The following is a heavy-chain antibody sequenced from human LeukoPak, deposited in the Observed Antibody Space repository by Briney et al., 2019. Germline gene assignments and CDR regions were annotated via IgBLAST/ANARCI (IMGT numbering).Heavy chain of an antibody. CDR2: INWNGDNP. V-gene: IGHV3-20*04. Sequence: GGSLRLSCEASGFTFEDYGMTWARQRPGKGLEYVCEINWNGDNPVYENSLRGRFTISRDNAKNALYLQMHSLRVEDTAVYYCAREFIVVVPTTMDDASDIWGQGTMVTVSS. CDR3: AREFIVVVPTTMDDASDI. D-gene: IGHD2-2*01. CDR1: GFTFEDYG. J-gene: IGHJ3*02.